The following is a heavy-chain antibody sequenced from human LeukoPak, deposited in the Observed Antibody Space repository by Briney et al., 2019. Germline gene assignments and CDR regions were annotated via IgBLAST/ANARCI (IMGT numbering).Heavy chain of an antibody. CDR2: IIPVLGIA. CDR3: ARDYYDSSGYLEGY. J-gene: IGHJ4*02. D-gene: IGHD3-22*01. V-gene: IGHV1-69*04. CDR1: GYSFTSYW. Sequence: KISCKGSGYSFTSYWIGWVRQAPGQGLEWMGRIIPVLGIANYAQKFQGRVTITADKSTSTAYMELSSLRSEDTAVYYCARDYYDSSGYLEGYWGQGTLVTVSS.